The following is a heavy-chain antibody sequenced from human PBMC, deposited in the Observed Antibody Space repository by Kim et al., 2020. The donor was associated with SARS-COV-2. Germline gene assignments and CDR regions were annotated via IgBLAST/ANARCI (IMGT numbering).Heavy chain of an antibody. CDR3: ARGFLPGKNDAFDI. V-gene: IGHV4-39*01. J-gene: IGHJ3*02. CDR1: GGSIRRSTSLY. Sequence: SETLSLTCTVSGGSIRRSTSLYWGWIRQPPGKGLEWIGSILYNGITLHNPSLQSRVSISVDTSKDQFSLKLGSVTAADTAVYYCARGFLPGKNDAFDIWGQGTLVTVSS. CDR2: ILYNGIT. D-gene: IGHD5-12*01.